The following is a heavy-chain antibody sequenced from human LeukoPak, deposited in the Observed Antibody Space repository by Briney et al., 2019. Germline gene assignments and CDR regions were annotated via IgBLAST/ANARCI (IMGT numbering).Heavy chain of an antibody. Sequence: GGSLRLSCAASGFTFSSYSMNWVRQAPGKGLEWVSSISSSSSYIYYADSVKGRFTISRGNAKNSLYLQMNSLRAEDTAVYYCARDILTGYYRGNYFDYWGQGTLVTVSS. CDR1: GFTFSSYS. D-gene: IGHD3-9*01. J-gene: IGHJ4*02. CDR3: ARDILTGYYRGNYFDY. CDR2: ISSSSSYI. V-gene: IGHV3-21*01.